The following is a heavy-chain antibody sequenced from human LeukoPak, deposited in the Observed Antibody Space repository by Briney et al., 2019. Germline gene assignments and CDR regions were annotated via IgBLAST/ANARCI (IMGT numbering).Heavy chain of an antibody. CDR1: GFTFSSYA. Sequence: GRSLGLSCAASGFTFSSYAMHWVRQAPGKGLEWVAVISYDGSNKYYADSVKGRFTISRDNSKNTLYLQMNSLRAEDTAVYYCARPAWGQWLAEFDYWGQGTLVTVSS. J-gene: IGHJ4*02. V-gene: IGHV3-30-3*01. CDR3: ARPAWGQWLAEFDY. D-gene: IGHD6-19*01. CDR2: ISYDGSNK.